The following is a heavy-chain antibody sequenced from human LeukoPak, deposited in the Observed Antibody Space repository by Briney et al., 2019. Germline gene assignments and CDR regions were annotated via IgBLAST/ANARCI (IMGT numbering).Heavy chain of an antibody. V-gene: IGHV4-39*07. J-gene: IGHJ4*02. CDR3: ARDYVGIVGAAMDY. CDR1: GGSISSSSYY. CDR2: IYYSGST. D-gene: IGHD1-26*01. Sequence: SETLSLTCTVSGGSISSSSYYWGWIRQPPGKGLEWIGSIYYSGSTYYNPSLKSRLTISVDTSKNQFSLKLSSVTAADTAVYYCARDYVGIVGAAMDYWGQGTLVTVSS.